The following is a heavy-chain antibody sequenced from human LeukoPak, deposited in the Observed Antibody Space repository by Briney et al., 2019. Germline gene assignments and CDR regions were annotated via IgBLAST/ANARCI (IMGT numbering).Heavy chain of an antibody. J-gene: IGHJ6*03. V-gene: IGHV1-8*03. CDR1: VYTFTSYD. Sequence: ASVKVSCKASVYTFTSYDINWVRQATGQGLEWMGWMNPNSGNTGYAQKFQGRVTITRNTSISTAYMELSSLRSEDTAVYYCARGAAATPDYYYYMDVWGKGTTVTVSS. CDR3: ARGAAATPDYYYYMDV. D-gene: IGHD6-13*01. CDR2: MNPNSGNT.